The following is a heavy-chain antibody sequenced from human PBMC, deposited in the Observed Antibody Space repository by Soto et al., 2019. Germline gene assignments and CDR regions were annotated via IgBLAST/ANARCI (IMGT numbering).Heavy chain of an antibody. V-gene: IGHV3-9*01. CDR3: AKDVRQWLVLHVDYYNGRDV. J-gene: IGHJ6*02. CDR2: TSWNSGSI. Sequence: GGSLRLSCAASGFTLDDYAMHWVRQAPGKGLEWVSGTSWNSGSIGYAYSVKGRFTISRDNAKNSLYLQMNSLRAEDTALYYCAKDVRQWLVLHVDYYNGRDVCDQGPTVTVSS. CDR1: GFTLDDYA. D-gene: IGHD6-19*01.